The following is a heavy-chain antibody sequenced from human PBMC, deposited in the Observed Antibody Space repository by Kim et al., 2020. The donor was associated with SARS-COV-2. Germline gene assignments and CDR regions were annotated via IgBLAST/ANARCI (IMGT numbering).Heavy chain of an antibody. CDR1: GYTFTGYY. Sequence: ASVKVSCNASGYTFTGYYMHWVRQAPGQGLEWMGRINPNSGGTNYAQKFQGRVTMTRDTSISTAYMELSRLRSDDTAVYYCAREGGTTSGWYPDDYWGQGTLVTVSS. V-gene: IGHV1-2*06. CDR3: AREGGTTSGWYPDDY. J-gene: IGHJ4*02. CDR2: INPNSGGT. D-gene: IGHD6-19*01.